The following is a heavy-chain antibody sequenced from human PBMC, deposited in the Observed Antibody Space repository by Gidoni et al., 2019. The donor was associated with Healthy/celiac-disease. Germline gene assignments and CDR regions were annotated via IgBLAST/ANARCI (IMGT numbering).Heavy chain of an antibody. J-gene: IGHJ3*02. CDR1: GFTFSSYA. Sequence: EVQLLESGGGLVQPGGSLRLSCAASGFTFSSYAMSWVRQAPGKGLGWVSAISGSGGSTYYADSVKGRFTISRDNSKNTLYLQMNSLRAEDTAVYYCAKDLDYYDSSGDAFDIWGQGTMVTVSS. D-gene: IGHD3-22*01. CDR2: ISGSGGST. V-gene: IGHV3-23*01. CDR3: AKDLDYYDSSGDAFDI.